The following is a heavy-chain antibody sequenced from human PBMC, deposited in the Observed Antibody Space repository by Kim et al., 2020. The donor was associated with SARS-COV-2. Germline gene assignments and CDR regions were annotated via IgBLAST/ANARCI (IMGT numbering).Heavy chain of an antibody. Sequence: GGSLRLSCAASGFTFSSYGMHWVRQAPGKGLEWVAVISSDGSIKYYADSVKGRFTISRDNSKNTLYLQMNDLRAEDTAVYYCAKRFTIFGGSYGMDVWGQGTTVTVSS. CDR2: ISSDGSIK. CDR1: GFTFSSYG. V-gene: IGHV3-30*18. D-gene: IGHD3-3*01. CDR3: AKRFTIFGGSYGMDV. J-gene: IGHJ6*02.